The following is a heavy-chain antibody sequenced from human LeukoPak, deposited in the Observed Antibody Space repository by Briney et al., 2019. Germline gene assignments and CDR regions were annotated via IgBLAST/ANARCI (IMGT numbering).Heavy chain of an antibody. Sequence: AGGSLRLSCAASGFTFSSYAMHWVRQAPGKGLEYVSAISSNGGSTYYANSVKGRFTISRDNSKNTLYLQMGSLRAEDMAVYYCARALVVEDYYTGRDVGAKGPTVTVSS. CDR1: GFTFSSYA. CDR2: ISSNGGST. D-gene: IGHD2-8*02. J-gene: IGHJ6*04. CDR3: ARALVVEDYYTGRDV. V-gene: IGHV3-64*01.